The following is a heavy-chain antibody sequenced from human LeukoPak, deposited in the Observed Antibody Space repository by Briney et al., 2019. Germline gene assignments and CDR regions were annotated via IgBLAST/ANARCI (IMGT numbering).Heavy chain of an antibody. V-gene: IGHV3-23*01. J-gene: IGHJ4*02. Sequence: GGSLRLSCAASGFTFSSYAMSWVRQAPGKGLEWVSAISGSGGSTYYADSVKGRFTISRDNSKNTLYLQMHSLRAEDTAVYYCAKASQWLVSSNYFDYWGQGTLVTVSS. CDR1: GFTFSSYA. CDR3: AKASQWLVSSNYFDY. D-gene: IGHD6-19*01. CDR2: ISGSGGST.